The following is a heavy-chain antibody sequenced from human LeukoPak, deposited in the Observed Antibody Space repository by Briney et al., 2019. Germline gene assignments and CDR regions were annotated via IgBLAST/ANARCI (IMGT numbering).Heavy chain of an antibody. Sequence: SQTLSLTCTVSGGSISSGDYYWSWIRQPPGKGLEWIGYIYYSGSTYYNPSLKSRVTVSVDTSKNQFSLKLSSVTAADTAVYYCALRLAAAAGAWFDPWGQGTLVTVSS. V-gene: IGHV4-30-4*08. CDR2: IYYSGST. CDR1: GGSISSGDYY. CDR3: ALRLAAAAGAWFDP. D-gene: IGHD6-13*01. J-gene: IGHJ5*02.